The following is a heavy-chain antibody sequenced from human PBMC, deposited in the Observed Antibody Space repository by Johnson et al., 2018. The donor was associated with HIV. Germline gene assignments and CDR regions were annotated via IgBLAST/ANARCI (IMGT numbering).Heavy chain of an antibody. V-gene: IGHV3-20*04. CDR2: INWYGGST. CDR1: GVTFDDYG. Sequence: AQLVESGGGVVRPGESLRLSCAPSGVTFDDYGMSWVRQAPGKGLAWVSGINWYGGSTGYADSVKCRFTISSDNAKKSLYLQMNSLRAEDTALYYCARVPPFGTHPDGAFDIWGQGTMVTVSS. J-gene: IGHJ3*02. D-gene: IGHD1-1*01. CDR3: ARVPPFGTHPDGAFDI.